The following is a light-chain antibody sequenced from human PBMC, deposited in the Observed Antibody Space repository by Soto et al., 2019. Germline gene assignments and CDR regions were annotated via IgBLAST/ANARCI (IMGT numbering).Light chain of an antibody. Sequence: DIQMTQSPSSLSASVGDRVTITCRASQSISSYLNWYQQKPGKAPXXLVYDASTLQSGVASRFSGSGSGTEFTLIISGLQPDDSATYYCQQYTNTNNPWMFGQGTKVDIK. CDR2: DAS. CDR3: QQYTNTNNPWM. J-gene: IGKJ1*01. CDR1: QSISSY. V-gene: IGKV1-39*01.